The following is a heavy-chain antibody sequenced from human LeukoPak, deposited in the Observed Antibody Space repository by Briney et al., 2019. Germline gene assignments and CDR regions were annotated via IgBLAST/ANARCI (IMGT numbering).Heavy chain of an antibody. V-gene: IGHV4-59*01. J-gene: IGHJ3*02. Sequence: PSETLSLTCTVSGGSISSYYWNWIRQPPGEGLEWIGYFHYSGSTNYNPSLKSRVTISVDTSKNQFSLKLSSVTAADTAVYYCARVGYNSAFDIWGQGTTVTVSS. D-gene: IGHD5-24*01. CDR1: GGSISSYY. CDR3: ARVGYNSAFDI. CDR2: FHYSGST.